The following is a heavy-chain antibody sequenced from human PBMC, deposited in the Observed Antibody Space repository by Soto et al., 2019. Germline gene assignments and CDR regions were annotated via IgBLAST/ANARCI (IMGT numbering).Heavy chain of an antibody. CDR1: GYTLTELS. Sequence: QVQLVQSGAEVKKPGASVKVSCKVSGYTLTELSMHWVRQAPGKGLEWMGGFDPEDGETIYAQKFKGRVTMTEDTSTDTAYMEMRSLRSEDTAVYYCATDQGGSVGEAFDIWGQGTMVTVSS. CDR2: FDPEDGET. V-gene: IGHV1-24*01. J-gene: IGHJ3*02. CDR3: ATDQGGSVGEAFDI. D-gene: IGHD3-16*01.